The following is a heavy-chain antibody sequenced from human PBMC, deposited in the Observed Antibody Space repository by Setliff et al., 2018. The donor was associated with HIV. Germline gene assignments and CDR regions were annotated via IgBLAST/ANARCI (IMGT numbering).Heavy chain of an antibody. V-gene: IGHV4-30-4*08. Sequence: SETLSLTCTVSGGSISSDDYYWNWIRQPPGKGLEWIGYITYSGSAYYNPSLKSRVTISMDTAKSQFSLKLTSVTAADTAVYYCATASGYDLFMGAFDIWGQGTMVTVS. CDR1: GGSISSDDYY. CDR2: ITYSGSA. D-gene: IGHD5-12*01. CDR3: ATASGYDLFMGAFDI. J-gene: IGHJ3*02.